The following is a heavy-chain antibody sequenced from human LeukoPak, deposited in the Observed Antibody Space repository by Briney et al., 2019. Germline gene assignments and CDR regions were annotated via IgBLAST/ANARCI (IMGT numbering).Heavy chain of an antibody. CDR1: GFTFSSYA. D-gene: IGHD3-22*01. J-gene: IGHJ4*02. CDR3: AKLRDSSGYYTDY. Sequence: PGGSLRLSCAASGFTFSSYAMSWVRQAPGKGLEWVSAISGSGGSTYYADSVKGRFTISRDNSKNTLYLLMNSLRAEDTAVYYCAKLRDSSGYYTDYWGQGTLVTVSS. CDR2: ISGSGGST. V-gene: IGHV3-23*01.